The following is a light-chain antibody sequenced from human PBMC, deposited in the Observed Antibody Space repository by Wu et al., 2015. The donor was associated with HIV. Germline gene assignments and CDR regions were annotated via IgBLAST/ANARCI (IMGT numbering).Light chain of an antibody. CDR1: QSVSSSY. CDR2: GAS. V-gene: IGKV3D-20*02. J-gene: IGKJ5*01. CDR3: QQHTNWPLT. Sequence: EILLTQSPGTLSLSPGERATLSCRASQSVSSSYLAWYQQKPGQAPSLLIYGASSRATGIPDRFSGSGSGTDFTLTISSLEPEDFAVYYCQQHTNWPLTFGQGTRLEIK.